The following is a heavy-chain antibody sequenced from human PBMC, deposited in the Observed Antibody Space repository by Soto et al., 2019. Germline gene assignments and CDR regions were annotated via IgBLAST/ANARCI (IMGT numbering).Heavy chain of an antibody. CDR1: GYTFGSYW. J-gene: IGHJ4*02. Sequence: HGESLKISCKASGYTFGSYWIAWVRQMPGKGLEWRGIIFPADSETRYSPSFRGQVTISVDKSMTTAYLQWTSLKASDTAVYFCARGTPYDFWGQGTLVTVSS. CDR3: ARGTPYDF. CDR2: IFPADSET. V-gene: IGHV5-51*01.